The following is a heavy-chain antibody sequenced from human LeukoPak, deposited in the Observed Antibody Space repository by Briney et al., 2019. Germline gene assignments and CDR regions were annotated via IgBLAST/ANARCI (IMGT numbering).Heavy chain of an antibody. CDR1: GVSISSYY. V-gene: IGHV4-4*07. CDR3: ARDQVLVNTAMITAFDC. Sequence: PSETLSLTCTVSGVSISSYYWSWIRQPAGKGLEWIGRIYTSGSTNYNPSLKSRVTMSVDTSKNQFSLKLSSVTAADTAVYYCARDQVLVNTAMITAFDCWGQGTLVTVSS. J-gene: IGHJ4*02. CDR2: IYTSGST. D-gene: IGHD5-18*01.